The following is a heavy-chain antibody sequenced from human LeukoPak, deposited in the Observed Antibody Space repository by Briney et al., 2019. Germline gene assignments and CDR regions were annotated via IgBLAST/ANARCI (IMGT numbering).Heavy chain of an antibody. CDR3: ARVLGGYRGSLDY. Sequence: GGSLRLSCAASGFTFSSYAMHWVRQAPGKGLEWVAVISYDGSNKYYADSVKGRFTISRDNSKNTLYLQMNSLRAEDTAVYYCARVLGGYRGSLDYWGQGTLVTVSS. CDR2: ISYDGSNK. D-gene: IGHD3-16*02. J-gene: IGHJ4*02. CDR1: GFTFSSYA. V-gene: IGHV3-30-3*01.